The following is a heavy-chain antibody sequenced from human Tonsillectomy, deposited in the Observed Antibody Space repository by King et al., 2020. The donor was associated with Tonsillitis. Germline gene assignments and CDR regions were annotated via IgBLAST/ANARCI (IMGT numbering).Heavy chain of an antibody. CDR3: AKPSEGTYRYTALDY. V-gene: IGHV3-23*04. CDR2: LNSGGETT. D-gene: IGHD3-16*02. Sequence: VQLVESGGVLVKPGGSLRLSCAASGFTFSSYTMTWVRQAPGKGLEWVSALNSGGETTYYADSVKARFTISRDNSGNTLYLQMSSLRAEDTAVYYCAKPSEGTYRYTALDYWGQGTLVTVSS. J-gene: IGHJ4*02. CDR1: GFTFSSYT.